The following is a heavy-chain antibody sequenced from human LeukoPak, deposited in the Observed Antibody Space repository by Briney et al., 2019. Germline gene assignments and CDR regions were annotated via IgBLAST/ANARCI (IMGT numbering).Heavy chain of an antibody. D-gene: IGHD4-23*01. V-gene: IGHV1-8*01. CDR3: ARGGYGGTSYYYYGMDV. J-gene: IGHJ6*02. Sequence: ASVKVSCKASGYTFTSYDINWVRQATGQGLEWMGWMNPNSGNTGYAQKFQGRVTMTRNTSISTAYMELSSLRSEDTAVYYCARGGYGGTSYYYYGMDVWGQGTTVTVSS. CDR2: MNPNSGNT. CDR1: GYTFTSYD.